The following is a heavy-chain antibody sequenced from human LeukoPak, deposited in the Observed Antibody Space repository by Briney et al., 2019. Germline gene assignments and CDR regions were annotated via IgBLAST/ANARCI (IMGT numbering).Heavy chain of an antibody. Sequence: RGSLRLSCAVSGFTFSSYGMNWVRQAPGKGLEWVAGISYDGSNEYYADAVKGRFTISRDNSKNTLYLQMNSLRAEDTAVYYCARGKGYHSGTDSFDIWGQGTMVTVSA. V-gene: IGHV3-30*04. CDR2: ISYDGSNE. CDR1: GFTFSSYG. J-gene: IGHJ3*02. CDR3: ARGKGYHSGTDSFDI. D-gene: IGHD3-10*01.